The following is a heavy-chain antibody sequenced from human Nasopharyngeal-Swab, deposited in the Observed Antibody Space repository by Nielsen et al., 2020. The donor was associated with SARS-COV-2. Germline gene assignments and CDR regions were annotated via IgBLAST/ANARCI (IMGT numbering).Heavy chain of an antibody. Sequence: VRQAPGKGLEWVSSISSSSYIYYADSVKGRFTISRDNSKNTLYLQMNSLRAEDTAVYYCARAGGVWGKGTTVTVSS. CDR2: ISSSSYI. D-gene: IGHD3-16*01. V-gene: IGHV3-69-1*01. CDR3: ARAGGV. J-gene: IGHJ6*04.